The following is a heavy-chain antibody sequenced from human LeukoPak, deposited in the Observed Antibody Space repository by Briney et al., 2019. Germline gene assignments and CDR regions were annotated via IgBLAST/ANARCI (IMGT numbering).Heavy chain of an antibody. D-gene: IGHD6-6*01. CDR1: GFTFSSYA. Sequence: GGSLRLSCAASGFTFSSYAMHWVRQAPGKGLEWVAVISYDGSNKYYADSVKGRFTISRDNSKNTLYLQMNSLRAEDTAVYYCARDCVAAHRAFDIWGQGTMVTVSS. V-gene: IGHV3-30-3*01. CDR2: ISYDGSNK. CDR3: ARDCVAAHRAFDI. J-gene: IGHJ3*02.